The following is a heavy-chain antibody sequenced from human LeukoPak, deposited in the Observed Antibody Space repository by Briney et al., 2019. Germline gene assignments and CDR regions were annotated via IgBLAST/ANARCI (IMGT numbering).Heavy chain of an antibody. Sequence: GGSLRLSCAASGFTYDDYGMSLVRQAPGKGLEWVSGINWNGGSTGYADSVKGRFTISRDNAKNSLYLQMNSLRAEDTALYHCARGRGATTWLYAFDIWGQGTMVTVSS. D-gene: IGHD1-26*01. V-gene: IGHV3-20*01. CDR3: ARGRGATTWLYAFDI. CDR2: INWNGGST. CDR1: GFTYDDYG. J-gene: IGHJ3*02.